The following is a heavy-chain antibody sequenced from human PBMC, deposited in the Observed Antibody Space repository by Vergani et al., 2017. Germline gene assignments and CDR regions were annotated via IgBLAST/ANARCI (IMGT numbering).Heavy chain of an antibody. CDR1: GFTFSSYS. CDR3: ARDRSASNSDYYYGMDV. V-gene: IGHV3-21*01. Sequence: EVQLVESGGGLVKPGGSLRLSCAASGFTFSSYSMNWVRQAPGKGLEWVSSISSSSSYIYYADSVKGRFTLSRDNAKNSLYLQMNSLRAEDTAVYYCARDRSASNSDYYYGMDVWGQGTTVTVSS. CDR2: ISSSSSYI. J-gene: IGHJ6*02. D-gene: IGHD3-10*01.